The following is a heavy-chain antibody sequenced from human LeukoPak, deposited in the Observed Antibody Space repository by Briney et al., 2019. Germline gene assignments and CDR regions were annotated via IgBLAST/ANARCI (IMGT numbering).Heavy chain of an antibody. CDR1: GFTFSTYS. V-gene: IGHV3-7*03. J-gene: IGHJ3*02. CDR3: ARDQDYYDNSNYYDAFDI. Sequence: GGSLRLSCAASGFTFSTYSMTWVRQAPGKGLEWVANIKEDGSQKFYADSVNGRFTISRDNAKNSLDLQMNSLRVEDTAVYYCARDQDYYDNSNYYDAFDIWGPGTVVTVSS. D-gene: IGHD3-22*01. CDR2: IKEDGSQK.